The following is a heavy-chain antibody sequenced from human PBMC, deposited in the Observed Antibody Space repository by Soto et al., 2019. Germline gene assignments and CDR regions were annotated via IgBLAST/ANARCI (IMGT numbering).Heavy chain of an antibody. V-gene: IGHV3-11*01. CDR2: ISSSGSST. J-gene: IGHJ4*02. CDR3: AGAAAARPAAGY. CDR1: GFTFGDYY. Sequence: QVQLVESGGGLVKPGGSLRLSCAASGFTFGDYYMSWIRQAPGKGLEWVSFISSSGSSTYYVDSVRGRFTISRDNAKNSFYLEMDRLGAEDTAVYYSAGAAAARPAAGYWGQGTLVTVSS. D-gene: IGHD6-6*01.